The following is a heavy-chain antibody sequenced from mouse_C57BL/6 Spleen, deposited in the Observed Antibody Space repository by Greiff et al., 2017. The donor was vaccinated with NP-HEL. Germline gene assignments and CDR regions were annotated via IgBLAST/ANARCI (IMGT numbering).Heavy chain of an antibody. Sequence: QVHVKQSGAELVKPGASVKISCKASGYAFSSYWMNWVKQRPGKGLEWIGQIYPGDGDTNYNGKFKGKATLTADKSSSTAYMQLSSLTSEDSAVYFCARGGRLGHYFDYWGQGTTLTVSS. V-gene: IGHV1-80*01. D-gene: IGHD3-3*01. CDR3: ARGGRLGHYFDY. CDR1: GYAFSSYW. CDR2: IYPGDGDT. J-gene: IGHJ2*01.